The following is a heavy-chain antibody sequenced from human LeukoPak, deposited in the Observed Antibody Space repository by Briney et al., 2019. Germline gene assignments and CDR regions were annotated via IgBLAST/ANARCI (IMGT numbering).Heavy chain of an antibody. CDR1: GGTFSSYA. Sequence: SVKVSCKASGGTFSSYAISWVRQAPGQGLEWMGGIIPIFGTANYAQKLQGRVTITAGESTSTAYMELSSLRSEDTAVYYCARGLGCSSTSCPPNWFDPWGQGTLVTVSS. V-gene: IGHV1-69*13. CDR2: IIPIFGTA. J-gene: IGHJ5*02. D-gene: IGHD2-2*01. CDR3: ARGLGCSSTSCPPNWFDP.